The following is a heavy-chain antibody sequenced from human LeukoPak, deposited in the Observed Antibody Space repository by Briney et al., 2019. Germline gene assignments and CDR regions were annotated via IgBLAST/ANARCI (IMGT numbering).Heavy chain of an antibody. CDR1: GFTFSSYE. D-gene: IGHD3-10*02. CDR2: ISSSGSNI. J-gene: IGHJ6*04. Sequence: PGGSLRLSCAASGFTFSSYEMNWVRQAPGKGLEWVSYISSSGSNIYYADSVKGRFTISRDNANNSLYLQMNSLRAEDTAVYYCAELGITMIGGVWGKGTTVTISS. V-gene: IGHV3-48*03. CDR3: AELGITMIGGV.